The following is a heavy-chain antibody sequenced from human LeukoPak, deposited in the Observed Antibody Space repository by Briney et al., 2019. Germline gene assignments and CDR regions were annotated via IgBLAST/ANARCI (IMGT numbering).Heavy chain of an antibody. V-gene: IGHV4-59*12. CDR3: AREDYYYYMDV. J-gene: IGHJ6*03. Sequence: SETLSLTCTVSGGSINNYYWSWIRQPPGKGLEWIAYIYYTGGSTNYNPSLKSRVTISVDTSKNQFSLKLSSVTAADTAVYYCAREDYYYYMDVWGKGTTVTISS. CDR2: IYYTGGST. CDR1: GGSINNYY.